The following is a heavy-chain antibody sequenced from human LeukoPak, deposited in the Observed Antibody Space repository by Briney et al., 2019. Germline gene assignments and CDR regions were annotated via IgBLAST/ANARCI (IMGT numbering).Heavy chain of an antibody. Sequence: PGGSLRLSCAASGFTFSSYTMNWVRQAPGKGLEWVSSISSSSSYIYYADSVKGRFTISRDNAKNSLYLQMNSLRAEDTAVFYCATNDYGASDYWGQGTLVTVSS. CDR2: ISSSSSYI. CDR3: ATNDYGASDY. D-gene: IGHD4-17*01. V-gene: IGHV3-21*01. CDR1: GFTFSSYT. J-gene: IGHJ4*02.